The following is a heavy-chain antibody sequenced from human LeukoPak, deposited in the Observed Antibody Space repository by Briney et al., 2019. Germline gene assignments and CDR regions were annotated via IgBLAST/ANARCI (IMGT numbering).Heavy chain of an antibody. CDR2: IWHDGRNK. CDR1: GFTFSSYT. J-gene: IGHJ4*02. Sequence: GGSLRLSCAASGFTFSSYTMNWVRQAPGKGLEWVAVIWHDGRNKYYADSVKGRVTISRDNSKNTLYLQVNSLRAEDTAVYYCARDRGSNDPIDYWGQGTLVTVSS. D-gene: IGHD2-15*01. CDR3: ARDRGSNDPIDY. V-gene: IGHV3-33*08.